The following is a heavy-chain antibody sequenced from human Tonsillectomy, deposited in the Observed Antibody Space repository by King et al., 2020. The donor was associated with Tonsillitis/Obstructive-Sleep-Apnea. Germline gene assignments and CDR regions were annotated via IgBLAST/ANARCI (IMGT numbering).Heavy chain of an antibody. CDR3: ARPTTEYSSGWFDY. Sequence: VQLVESGGGLVKPGGSLRLSCAASGFTFSSYSMNWVRQAPGKGLECVSSITSISSYIYYADSVKGRFTISRDNAKNTLYLQMNSLRAEDTAVYYGARPTTEYSSGWFDYWGQGTLVTVSS. CDR1: GFTFSSYS. J-gene: IGHJ4*02. V-gene: IGHV3-21*01. D-gene: IGHD6-19*01. CDR2: ITSISSYI.